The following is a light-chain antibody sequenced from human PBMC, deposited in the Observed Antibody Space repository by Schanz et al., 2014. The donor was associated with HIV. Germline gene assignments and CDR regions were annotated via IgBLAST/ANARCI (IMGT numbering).Light chain of an antibody. CDR2: ANT. V-gene: IGLV1-40*01. CDR3: QSYDSSLAGWV. J-gene: IGLJ3*02. Sequence: QSVLTQPPSVSGAPGQRVSISCAGSSSNIGAGYDVHWYQHLPGTAPKLLIYANTNRPSGVPDRFSGSKSGTSASLAITGLQAEDEAEYYCQSYDSSLAGWVFGGGTKLTVL. CDR1: SSNIGAGYD.